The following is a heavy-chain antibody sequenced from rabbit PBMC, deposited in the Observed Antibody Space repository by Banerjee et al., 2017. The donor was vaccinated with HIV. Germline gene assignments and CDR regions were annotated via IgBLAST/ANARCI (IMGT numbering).Heavy chain of an antibody. CDR2: SYVGSGGST. J-gene: IGHJ4*01. CDR1: GIDFSSYG. CDR3: ARDLAGVIGWNFNL. V-gene: IGHV1S45*01. Sequence: QEQLVESGGGLVQPEGSLTLTCTASGIDFSSYGISWVRQAPGKGLEWIACSYVGSGGSTYYASWAKGRFTISKTSSTTVTLQMTSLTAADTATYLCARDLAGVIGWNFNLWGPGTLVTVS. D-gene: IGHD4-1*01.